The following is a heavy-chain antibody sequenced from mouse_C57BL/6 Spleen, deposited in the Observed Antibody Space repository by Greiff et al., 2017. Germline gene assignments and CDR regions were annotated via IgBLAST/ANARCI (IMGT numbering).Heavy chain of an antibody. Sequence: VQLQQPGAELVKPGASVKLSCKASGYTFTSYWMHWVKQRPGQGLEWIGMIHPNSGSTNYNEKFKSKATLTVDKSSSTAYMQLSSLTSEDSAVYYCARETYYGSRYFDYWGQGTTLTVSS. V-gene: IGHV1-64*01. J-gene: IGHJ2*01. D-gene: IGHD1-1*01. CDR3: ARETYYGSRYFDY. CDR1: GYTFTSYW. CDR2: IHPNSGST.